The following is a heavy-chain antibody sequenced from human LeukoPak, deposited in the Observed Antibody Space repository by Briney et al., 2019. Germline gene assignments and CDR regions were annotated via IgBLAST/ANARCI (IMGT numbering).Heavy chain of an antibody. CDR1: GGSISSGGYY. V-gene: IGHV4-31*03. Sequence: SETLSLTCTVSGGSISSGGYYWSWIRQHPGKGLEWIGYIYYSGSTYYNPSLKSRVTISVDTSKNQFSLELSSVTAADTAVYYCARVAGGGVSGFDYWGQGTLVTVSS. CDR3: ARVAGGGVSGFDY. J-gene: IGHJ4*02. D-gene: IGHD4-23*01. CDR2: IYYSGST.